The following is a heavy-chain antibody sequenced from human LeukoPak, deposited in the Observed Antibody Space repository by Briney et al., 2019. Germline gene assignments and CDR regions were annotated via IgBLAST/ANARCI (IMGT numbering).Heavy chain of an antibody. J-gene: IGHJ4*02. D-gene: IGHD3-22*01. CDR3: ARGQIDLLRNYFDS. CDR1: GFIVSHRY. V-gene: IGHV3-66*01. CDR2: IYTGGNT. Sequence: GGSLRLSCAASGFIVSHRYMAWVRQAPGKGLEWLSIIYTGGNTVSAESVKGRFVISRDNSRNTVHLQMNSLRDDDTAVYYCARGQIDLLRNYFDSWGPGTLVAVSS.